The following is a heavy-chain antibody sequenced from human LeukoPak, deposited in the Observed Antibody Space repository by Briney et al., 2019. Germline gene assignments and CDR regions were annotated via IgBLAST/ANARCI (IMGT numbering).Heavy chain of an antibody. D-gene: IGHD6-13*01. J-gene: IGHJ4*02. CDR2: ISSSSSTI. V-gene: IGHV3-48*01. CDR3: AKDTSRYSSSWVFDY. CDR1: GFTFSSYS. Sequence: GGSLRLSCAASGFTFSSYSMNWVRQAPGKGLEWVSYISSSSSTIYYADSVKGRFTISRDNSKNTLYLQMNSLRAEDTAVYYCAKDTSRYSSSWVFDYWGQGTLVTVSS.